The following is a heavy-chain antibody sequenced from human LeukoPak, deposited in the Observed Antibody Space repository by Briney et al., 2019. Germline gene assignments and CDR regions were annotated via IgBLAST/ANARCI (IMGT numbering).Heavy chain of an antibody. CDR2: IYHNGST. CDR1: GGSMSSYY. D-gene: IGHD3-10*01. CDR3: ARTRYYYNSRSYGAPYYFDY. V-gene: IGHV4-4*08. J-gene: IGHJ4*02. Sequence: PSETLSLTCTVSGGSMSSYYWSWIRQSPGKGLEWIGYIYHNGSTDYNPSLKSRVTISVDTSKNQFSLKLSSVTAADTAVYYCARTRYYYNSRSYGAPYYFDYWGQGTLVTVSS.